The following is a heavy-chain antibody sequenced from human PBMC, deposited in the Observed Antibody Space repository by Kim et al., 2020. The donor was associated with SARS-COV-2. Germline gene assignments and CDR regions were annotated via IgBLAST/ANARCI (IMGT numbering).Heavy chain of an antibody. CDR3: ARDKVVRGILEV. CDR2: IYSGGST. Sequence: GGSLRLSCAASGFTVSSNYMSWVRQAPGKGLEWVSLIYSGGSTYYADSVKGRFTISRDNSKNTLYLQMNSLRAEDTAVYYCARDKVVRGILEVWGQGTLVTVSS. CDR1: GFTVSSNY. V-gene: IGHV3-53*01. J-gene: IGHJ4*02. D-gene: IGHD3-10*01.